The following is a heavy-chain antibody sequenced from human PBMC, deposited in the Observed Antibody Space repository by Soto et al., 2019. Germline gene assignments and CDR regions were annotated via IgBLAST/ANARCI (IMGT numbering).Heavy chain of an antibody. D-gene: IGHD2-8*02. CDR3: ARDDTGANVGS. V-gene: IGHV1-2*02. J-gene: IGHJ4*02. Sequence: QVQLVQSGAEVKKPGASVRVSCKAFGYRFINFYLHWVRQAPGQGLEWMGWINPKNDDTNYAQKFKGRVTMTRDTSSSVAYVELSGLISGGTAVYYCARDDTGANVGSWGQGTVVPV. CDR2: INPKNDDT. CDR1: GYRFINFY.